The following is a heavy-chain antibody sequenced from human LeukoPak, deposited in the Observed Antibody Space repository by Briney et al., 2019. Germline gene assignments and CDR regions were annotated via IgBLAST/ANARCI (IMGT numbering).Heavy chain of an antibody. D-gene: IGHD1-7*01. CDR1: GDSISRYY. J-gene: IGHJ4*02. CDR3: ARYRSAGTEGIGLDY. Sequence: SETLSLTCSVSGDSISRYYWSWIRQPPGKGLEWIGYIYYSGSTKYNPSLNGRVTISVDTPKNQFSLRLNSVTAADTAVYHRARYRSAGTEGIGLDYWGQGILVTVSS. CDR2: IYYSGST. V-gene: IGHV4-59*01.